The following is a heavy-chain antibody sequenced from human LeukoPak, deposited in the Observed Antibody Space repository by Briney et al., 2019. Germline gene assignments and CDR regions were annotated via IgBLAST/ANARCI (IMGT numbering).Heavy chain of an antibody. Sequence: GGSLRLSCAASGFTFSSYWMNWVRQAPGKGLEWVANIKQDGSEKYYVDSAKGRFTISRDNAKNSLYLQMNSLRAEDTAVYYCARPVGYSYDPFDYWGQGTLVTVSS. CDR2: IKQDGSEK. V-gene: IGHV3-7*01. D-gene: IGHD5-18*01. CDR3: ARPVGYSYDPFDY. CDR1: GFTFSSYW. J-gene: IGHJ4*02.